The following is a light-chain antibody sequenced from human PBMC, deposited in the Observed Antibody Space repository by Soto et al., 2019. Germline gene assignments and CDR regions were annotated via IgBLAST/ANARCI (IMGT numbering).Light chain of an antibody. Sequence: DIQMTQSPSSVSASVGDRVSITCRACQGISNWLAWYQRKPGRAPKLLIYAASSLQSGVSSRFSGSGSGTDFTLTISSLQPEDFATYYCQQGNSFPFTFGPGTKVDIK. CDR1: QGISNW. CDR3: QQGNSFPFT. CDR2: AAS. J-gene: IGKJ3*01. V-gene: IGKV1D-12*01.